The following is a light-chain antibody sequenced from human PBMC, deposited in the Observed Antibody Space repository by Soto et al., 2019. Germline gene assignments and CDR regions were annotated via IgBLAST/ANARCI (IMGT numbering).Light chain of an antibody. CDR2: AAS. CDR3: QQSYSTQFT. J-gene: IGKJ3*01. Sequence: DIQMTQSPSSLSASVGDRVTITCRASQSISSYLNWYQQKPGKAPKLLIYAASSLQSGVPSRFSGSGSGTDFTLTISSLQPEDFAPYYCQQSYSTQFTFGPWTKVDIK. CDR1: QSISSY. V-gene: IGKV1-39*01.